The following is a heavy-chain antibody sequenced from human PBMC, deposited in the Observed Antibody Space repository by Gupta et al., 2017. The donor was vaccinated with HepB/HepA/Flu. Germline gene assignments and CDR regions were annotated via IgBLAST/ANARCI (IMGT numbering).Heavy chain of an antibody. V-gene: IGHV2-26*01. CDR2: IFSNDDK. CDR3: ARIESAFYDFLSGWFDS. CDR1: GFSLTNPTMA. Sequence: QVTLKESGPVLVKPTETLTLTCTVSGFSLTNPTMAVSWIRQPPGKAPEWLAHIFSNDDKFYSTSLETRLTISKDTSKSQVVLRMTNMDTVDTATYYWARIESAFYDFLSGWFDSWGQGSLVTVSS. D-gene: IGHD3-3*01. J-gene: IGHJ5*01.